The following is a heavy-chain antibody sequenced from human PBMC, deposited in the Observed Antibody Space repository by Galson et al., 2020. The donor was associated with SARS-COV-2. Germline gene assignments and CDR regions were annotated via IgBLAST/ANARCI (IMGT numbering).Heavy chain of an antibody. V-gene: IGHV5-51*01. D-gene: IGHD2-2*01. J-gene: IGHJ4*02. CDR3: AVRPQLLPATY. Sequence: GESLKISCKGSGYFFTSNWIGWVRQVPGKGLEWMGIIYPADSDTRYSPSFQGQVTISADKSINTAYLQWSSLKTSDTAMYYCAVRPQLLPATYWGQGTLVTVSS. CDR1: GYFFTSNW. CDR2: IYPADSDT.